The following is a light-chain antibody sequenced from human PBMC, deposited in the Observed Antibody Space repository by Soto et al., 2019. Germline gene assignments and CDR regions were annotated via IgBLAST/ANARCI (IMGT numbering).Light chain of an antibody. J-gene: IGLJ3*02. CDR3: QTWGTGIGE. Sequence: QSVLTQSPSASASLGASVKLTCTLSSGHSSYAIAWHQQQPEKGPRYLMKLNSDGSHSKGDGIADRLSGSSSGAERYLTIASLQSEDGGDYYCQTWGTGIGEFGGGTKLTVL. CDR1: SGHSSYA. V-gene: IGLV4-69*01. CDR2: LNSDGSH.